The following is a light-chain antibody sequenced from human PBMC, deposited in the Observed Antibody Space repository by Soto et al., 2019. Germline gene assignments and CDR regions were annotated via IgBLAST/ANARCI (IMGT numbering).Light chain of an antibody. CDR3: QEYRSSRT. CDR1: QSVTSSY. V-gene: IGKV3-20*01. CDR2: GAS. Sequence: EIVLTQSPGTLSLSPGERATLSCRASQSVTSSYLAWYQQKPGQAPRLLIYGASTRATGIPDSFSGGGSGTDFTLTISRLEPEDFAVYYCQEYRSSRTFGQGTKVEIK. J-gene: IGKJ1*01.